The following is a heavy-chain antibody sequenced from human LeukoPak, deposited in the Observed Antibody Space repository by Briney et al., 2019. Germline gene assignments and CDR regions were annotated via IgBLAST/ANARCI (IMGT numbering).Heavy chain of an antibody. Sequence: GASVKVSCKASGGTFSSYAISWVRQAPGQGLEWIGRIIPILGIANYAQKFQGRVTITADKSTSTAYMELSSLRSEDTAVYYCARSQTSWFDPWGQGTLVTVSS. CDR1: GGTFSSYA. CDR3: ARSQTSWFDP. J-gene: IGHJ5*02. CDR2: IIPILGIA. V-gene: IGHV1-69*04.